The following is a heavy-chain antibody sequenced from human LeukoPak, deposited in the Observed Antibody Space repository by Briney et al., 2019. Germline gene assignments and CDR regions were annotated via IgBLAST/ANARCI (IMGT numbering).Heavy chain of an antibody. D-gene: IGHD6-13*01. CDR3: ARGGTVTAAGTHDY. CDR2: IYYTGST. J-gene: IGHJ4*02. V-gene: IGHV4-30-2*01. Sequence: SEALSLTCSVSGGSINSGGYSWSWIRQPPGKGLEWIGYIYYTGSTYYNPSLKSRVTISVDKSKNQFSLRLSSVTAADTAVYYCARGGTVTAAGTHDYWGQGILVTVSS. CDR1: GGSINSGGYS.